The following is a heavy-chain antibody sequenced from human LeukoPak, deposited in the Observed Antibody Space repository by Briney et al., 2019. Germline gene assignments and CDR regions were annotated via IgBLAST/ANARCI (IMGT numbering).Heavy chain of an antibody. D-gene: IGHD2-2*01. J-gene: IGHJ4*02. CDR1: GFTFSSYW. CDR2: IKQDGSEK. Sequence: GGSLRLSCAASGFTFSSYWMNWVRQAPGKGLEWVANIKQDGSEKYYVDSVKDRFTISRDNAKNSLYLQMNSLRAEDTAVYYCARSNIVVVPAAIWFDYWGQGTLVTVSS. CDR3: ARSNIVVVPAAIWFDY. V-gene: IGHV3-7*03.